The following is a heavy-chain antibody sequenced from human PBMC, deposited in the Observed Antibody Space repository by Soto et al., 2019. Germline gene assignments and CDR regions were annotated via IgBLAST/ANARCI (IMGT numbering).Heavy chain of an antibody. D-gene: IGHD6-13*01. Sequence: QVQLVESGGGVVQPGTSLRLSCAVSGFTLSSYGKHWVRQAPGRGLEWVAVVWYDGTDKYYSDSVKGRFTISRDNSKNTLYLEMNSLRAEDTAVCYCARGDRHVYSSSSDYWGQGTLVTVSS. J-gene: IGHJ4*02. V-gene: IGHV3-33*01. CDR1: GFTLSSYG. CDR2: VWYDGTDK. CDR3: ARGDRHVYSSSSDY.